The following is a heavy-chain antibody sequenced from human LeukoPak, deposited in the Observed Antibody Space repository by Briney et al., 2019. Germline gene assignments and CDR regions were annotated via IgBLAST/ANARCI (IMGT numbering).Heavy chain of an antibody. J-gene: IGHJ4*02. Sequence: PGGSLRLSCAASGFTFSSYWMSWVRQAPGKGLEWVANIKQDGSEKYYVDSVKGRFTISRDNAKNSLYLQMNSLRAEDTAVYYCAREADGVYYYDSSGYFDYWGQGTLVTVSS. D-gene: IGHD3-22*01. CDR1: GFTFSSYW. CDR3: AREADGVYYYDSSGYFDY. V-gene: IGHV3-7*01. CDR2: IKQDGSEK.